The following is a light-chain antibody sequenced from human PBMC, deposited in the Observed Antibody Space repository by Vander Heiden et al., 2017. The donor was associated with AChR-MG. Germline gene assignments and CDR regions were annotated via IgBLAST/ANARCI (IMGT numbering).Light chain of an antibody. J-gene: IGKJ3*01. CDR2: AAS. CDR3: QQANSFPFT. V-gene: IGKV1-12*01. Sequence: DIQMTQSPSSVSASVGDRVTITCRASQGISSWVAWYQKKPGKAPKLLIYAASTLQSGVPSRFSGSGSGADFTLIISSLQPEDFATYYCQQANSFPFTFGPGTKVEIK. CDR1: QGISSW.